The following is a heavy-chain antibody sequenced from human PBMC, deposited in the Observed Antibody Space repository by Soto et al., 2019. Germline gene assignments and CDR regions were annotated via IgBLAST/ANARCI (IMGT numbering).Heavy chain of an antibody. Sequence: EVQLLESGGDLVQPGGSLRLSCVASGFGFSDYAMSWVRQAQGRGLEWVSGISGNGDNTHYTDSVKGRFTISRDNSKNTLYLQMNSLRVEDTAVYYCVKDGAFSMVRDTQCFDSWGQGTLVTVSS. D-gene: IGHD3-10*01. V-gene: IGHV3-23*01. CDR1: GFGFSDYA. J-gene: IGHJ4*02. CDR3: VKDGAFSMVRDTQCFDS. CDR2: ISGNGDNT.